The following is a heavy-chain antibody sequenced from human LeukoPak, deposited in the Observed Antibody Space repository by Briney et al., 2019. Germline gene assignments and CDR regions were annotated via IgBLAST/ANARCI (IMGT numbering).Heavy chain of an antibody. D-gene: IGHD2-2*01. V-gene: IGHV1-2*02. CDR2: INPNSGGT. CDR1: GYTFTGYY. J-gene: IGHJ4*02. Sequence: GASVKVSCKASGYTFTGYYMHWVRQAPAQGLEWMRWINPNSGGTNYAQKFQGRVTMTRDTSISTAYMELSRLRSDDTAVYYCARDRGPPYQPLLVYFDYWGQGTLVTVSS. CDR3: ARDRGPPYQPLLVYFDY.